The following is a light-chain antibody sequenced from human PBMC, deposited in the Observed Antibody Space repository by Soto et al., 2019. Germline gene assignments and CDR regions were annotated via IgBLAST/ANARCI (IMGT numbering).Light chain of an antibody. CDR1: QAINTY. CDR2: DAS. J-gene: IGKJ4*01. V-gene: IGKV3-11*01. CDR3: QQRSNWPLT. Sequence: EVVLTQSPAILYLSPGDRATLSCRASQAINTYFAWYQQKPGQAPRLLIYDASNRATGIPDRFRGSGYGTDFTLTISSLEPEDSAVYYCQQRSNWPLTFGGGTKVEIK.